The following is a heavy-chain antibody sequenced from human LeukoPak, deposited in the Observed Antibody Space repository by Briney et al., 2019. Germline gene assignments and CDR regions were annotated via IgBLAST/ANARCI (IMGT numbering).Heavy chain of an antibody. D-gene: IGHD3-22*01. CDR1: GYTFTSYG. CDR2: ISAYSGNT. CDR3: ASIYYDSSGYGFDP. Sequence: GASVKVSCKASGYTFTSYGISWVRQAPGQGLEWMGWISAYSGNTNYAQKLQGRVTMTTDTSTSTAYMELRSLRSDDTAVYYCASIYYDSSGYGFDPWGQGTLVTVSS. V-gene: IGHV1-18*01. J-gene: IGHJ5*02.